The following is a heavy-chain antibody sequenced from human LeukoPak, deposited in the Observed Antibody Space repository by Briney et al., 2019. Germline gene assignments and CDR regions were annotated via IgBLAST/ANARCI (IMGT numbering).Heavy chain of an antibody. V-gene: IGHV1-24*01. CDR2: FDPEDGET. CDR3: ARDQYYDFWSGYFSFDY. Sequence: ASVKVSCKVSGYTLTELSMHWVRQAPGKGLEWMGGFDPEDGETIYAQKFQGRVTMTEDTSTDTAYMELSSLRSEDTAVYYCARDQYYDFWSGYFSFDYWGQGTLVTVSS. J-gene: IGHJ4*02. D-gene: IGHD3-3*01. CDR1: GYTLTELS.